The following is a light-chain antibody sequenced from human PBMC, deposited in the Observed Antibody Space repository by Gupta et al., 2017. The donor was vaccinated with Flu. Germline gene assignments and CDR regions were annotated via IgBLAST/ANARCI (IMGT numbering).Light chain of an antibody. V-gene: IGKV2-28*01. Sequence: GEPASISCRSSQSLLHSNGYNYLDWYLQKPGQSPQLLIYLGSNRASGVPDRFSGSGSGTDFTLKISRVEAEAVGVYYCMQALQTPRTFGQGT. CDR1: QSLLHSNGYNY. CDR2: LGS. J-gene: IGKJ1*01. CDR3: MQALQTPRT.